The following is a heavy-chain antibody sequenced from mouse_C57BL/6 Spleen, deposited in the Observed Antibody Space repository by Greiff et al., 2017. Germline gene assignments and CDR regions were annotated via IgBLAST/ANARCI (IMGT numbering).Heavy chain of an antibody. CDR3: ARSDSSGYVTYAMDY. Sequence: VQLQQSGPELVKPGASVKISCKASGYAFSSSWMNWVKQRPGKGLEWIGRIYPGDGDTNYNGKFKGKATLTADKSSSTAYMQLSSLTSEDSAVYFCARSDSSGYVTYAMDYWGQGTSVTVSS. CDR1: GYAFSSSW. V-gene: IGHV1-82*01. CDR2: IYPGDGDT. D-gene: IGHD3-2*02. J-gene: IGHJ4*01.